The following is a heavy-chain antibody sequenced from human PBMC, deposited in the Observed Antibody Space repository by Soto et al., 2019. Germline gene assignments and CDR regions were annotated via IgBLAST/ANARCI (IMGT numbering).Heavy chain of an antibody. CDR2: IDTSGST. J-gene: IGHJ4*02. V-gene: IGHV4-4*07. CDR3: ARGGQDFWSGPFDY. Sequence: PSETLSLTCTVSGGSISNYDCNWIRQPAGKGLEWIGRIDTSGSTNYNPSLKSRVTMSVDTSKQEFSLKLSSVTAADTALYYCARGGQDFWSGPFDYWGRGALVTVSS. D-gene: IGHD3-3*01. CDR1: GGSISNYD.